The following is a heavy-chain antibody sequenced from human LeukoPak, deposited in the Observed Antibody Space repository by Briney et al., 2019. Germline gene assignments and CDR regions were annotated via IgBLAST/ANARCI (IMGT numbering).Heavy chain of an antibody. CDR3: ARDPDTIFRRSSQRERNSRVITDY. Sequence: ASVKVSCKASGYTFTGYYMHWVRQAPGQGLEWMGWINPNSGGTNYAQRLQGRVTMTTDTSTSTAYMELRSLRSDDTAVYYCARDPDTIFRRSSQRERNSRVITDYWGQGTLVTVSS. V-gene: IGHV1-2*02. J-gene: IGHJ4*02. CDR1: GYTFTGYY. CDR2: INPNSGGT. D-gene: IGHD3-10*02.